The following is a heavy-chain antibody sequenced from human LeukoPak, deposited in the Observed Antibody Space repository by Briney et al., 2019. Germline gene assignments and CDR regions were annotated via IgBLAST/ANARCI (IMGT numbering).Heavy chain of an antibody. D-gene: IGHD6-13*01. J-gene: IGHJ4*02. CDR2: IYYSGST. V-gene: IGHV4-39*01. CDR1: GGSISSSSYY. Sequence: SETLSLTCTVSGGSISSSSYYWGWIRQPPGKGLEWIGSIYYSGSTYYNPSLKSRVTISVDTSKNQFSLKLSSVTAADTAVYYCARQRIAAAGSFDYWGQGTLVTVSS. CDR3: ARQRIAAAGSFDY.